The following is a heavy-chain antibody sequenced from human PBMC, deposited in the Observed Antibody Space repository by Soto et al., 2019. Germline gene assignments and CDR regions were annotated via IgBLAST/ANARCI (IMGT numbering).Heavy chain of an antibody. J-gene: IGHJ5*02. CDR3: ARSIAVAINGFDP. V-gene: IGHV4-4*02. D-gene: IGHD6-19*01. CDR1: GGSISSSNW. Sequence: QVQLQESGPGLVKPSGTLSLTCAVSGGSISSSNWWSWVRQPPGKGLEWIGQIYHSGSTNYNPSLKIRVTISVDKSKTQFSLKLTSVTAADAAVYYCARSIAVAINGFDPWGQGTLVTVSS. CDR2: IYHSGST.